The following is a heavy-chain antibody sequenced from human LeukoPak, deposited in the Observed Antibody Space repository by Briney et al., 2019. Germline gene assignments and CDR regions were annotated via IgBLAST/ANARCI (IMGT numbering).Heavy chain of an antibody. D-gene: IGHD2-2*01. J-gene: IGHJ4*02. Sequence: ASVTVSFKGSGCSFTSYDINLVRQATAQGLERTGLMNPNSGNTGYGQKFSGRGTMTMNTSISTGYMELSSLRSEDTAVYYCPRGYHQLVRTNHYWGQGTLVTVSS. CDR1: GCSFTSYD. CDR3: PRGYHQLVRTNHY. CDR2: MNPNSGNT. V-gene: IGHV1-8*01.